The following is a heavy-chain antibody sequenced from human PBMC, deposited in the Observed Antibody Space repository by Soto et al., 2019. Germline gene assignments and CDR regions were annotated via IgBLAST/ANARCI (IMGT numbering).Heavy chain of an antibody. Sequence: QVQLVESGGGVVQPGRSLRLSCAASGFTFSTYGMHWVRQAPGKGLEWVAVIWYDGSNKYYADSVKGRFTISRDNSKNTLYLQMNSLRAEDTAVYYCARDRGYYASGSYAYGGQGTLVTVSS. CDR1: GFTFSTYG. CDR2: IWYDGSNK. D-gene: IGHD3-10*01. J-gene: IGHJ4*02. V-gene: IGHV3-33*01. CDR3: ARDRGYYASGSYAY.